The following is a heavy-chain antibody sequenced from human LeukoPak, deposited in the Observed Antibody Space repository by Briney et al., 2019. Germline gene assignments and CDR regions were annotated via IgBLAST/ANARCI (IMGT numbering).Heavy chain of an antibody. J-gene: IGHJ3*02. V-gene: IGHV4-34*01. CDR3: ARARITMIVVVTHSAFDI. Sequence: SETLSLTCAVYGGSFSGYYGSWIRQPPGKGLEWIGEINHSGSTNYNPSLKSRVTISVDTSKNQFSLKLSSVTAADTAVYYCARARITMIVVVTHSAFDIWGQGTMVTVSS. CDR2: INHSGST. D-gene: IGHD3-22*01. CDR1: GGSFSGYY.